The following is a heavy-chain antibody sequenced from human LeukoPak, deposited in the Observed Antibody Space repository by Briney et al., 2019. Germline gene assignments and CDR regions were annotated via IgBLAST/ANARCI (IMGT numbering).Heavy chain of an antibody. D-gene: IGHD3-10*01. CDR3: SKNNLEVAGGYYFDY. Sequence: PGRSLRLSCAASGFTFDDYAMHWVRQAPGKGLEWVSLISWDGGRTYYADSVKRRFIISRDNSKNSMYLQMNSLRADDTALYYCSKNNLEVAGGYYFDYWGQGTLVTVSS. CDR1: GFTFDDYA. CDR2: ISWDGGRT. J-gene: IGHJ4*02. V-gene: IGHV3-43D*03.